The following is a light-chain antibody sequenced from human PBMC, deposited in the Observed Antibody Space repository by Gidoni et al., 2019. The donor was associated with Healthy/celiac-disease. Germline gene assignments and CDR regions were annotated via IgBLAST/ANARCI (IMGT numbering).Light chain of an antibody. V-gene: IGKV3-20*01. Sequence: EIVLTQSPGTLSLAPGERATLSCRASQSVSSSYLAWYTPKPGQAPRLLIYCASSTATGIPDRFSGSASGTDFTLTISRLEPEDFAVYYCQQYGSSPSWTFGQGTQVEIK. J-gene: IGKJ1*01. CDR3: QQYGSSPSWT. CDR1: QSVSSSY. CDR2: CAS.